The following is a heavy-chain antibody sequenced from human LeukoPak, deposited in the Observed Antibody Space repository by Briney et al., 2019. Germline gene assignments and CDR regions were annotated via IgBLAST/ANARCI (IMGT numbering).Heavy chain of an antibody. CDR1: GYSFTSYW. Sequence: GESLKISCKGSGYSFTSYWIGWVRQMPGKGLEGMGIIYPGDSDTRYSPSFQGQVTISADKSISTAYLQWSSLKASDTAMYYCARLLGYYGSGSYEYWFDPWGQGTLVTVSS. J-gene: IGHJ5*02. CDR3: ARLLGYYGSGSYEYWFDP. D-gene: IGHD3-10*01. CDR2: IYPGDSDT. V-gene: IGHV5-51*01.